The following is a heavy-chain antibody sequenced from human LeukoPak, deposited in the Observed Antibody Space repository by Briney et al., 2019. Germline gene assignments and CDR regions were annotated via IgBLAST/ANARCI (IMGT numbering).Heavy chain of an antibody. J-gene: IGHJ3*02. CDR3: ARVTHATNAFDI. V-gene: IGHV1-2*02. D-gene: IGHD5-12*01. CDR2: INPNSGGT. Sequence: GASVKVSCKASGYTFTGYYMHWVQQAPGQGLEWMGWINPNSGGTNYAQKFQGRVTMTRDTSISTAYMELSRLRSDDTAVYYCARVTHATNAFDIWGQGTMVTVSS. CDR1: GYTFTGYY.